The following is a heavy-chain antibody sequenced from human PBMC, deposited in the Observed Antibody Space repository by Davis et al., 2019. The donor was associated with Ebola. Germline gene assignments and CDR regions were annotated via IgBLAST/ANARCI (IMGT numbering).Heavy chain of an antibody. CDR3: ARSKGRGYSYGYYYYYGMDV. D-gene: IGHD5-18*01. V-gene: IGHV4-59*06. CDR1: GGSISSYY. J-gene: IGHJ6*02. CDR2: IYYSGST. Sequence: SETLSLTCTVSGGSISSYYWSWIRQHPGKGLEWIGYIYYSGSTYYNPSLKSRVTISVDTSKNQFSLKLSSVTAADTAVYYCARSKGRGYSYGYYYYYGMDVWGQGTTVTVSS.